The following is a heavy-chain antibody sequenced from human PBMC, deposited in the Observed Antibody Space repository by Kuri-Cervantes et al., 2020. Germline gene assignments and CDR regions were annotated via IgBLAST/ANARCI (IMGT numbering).Heavy chain of an antibody. V-gene: IGHV4-4*02. CDR2: IYHSGST. J-gene: IGHJ4*02. Sequence: GSLRLSCAVSGGSISSSNWWSWVRQPPGKGLEWIGEIYHSGSTNYNPSLKSRVTISVDKSKNQFSLRLTSVTAADTAVYYCVRGGDDGYFAYFNYWGQGTLVTVSS. D-gene: IGHD5-24*01. CDR1: GGSISSSNW. CDR3: VRGGDDGYFAYFNY.